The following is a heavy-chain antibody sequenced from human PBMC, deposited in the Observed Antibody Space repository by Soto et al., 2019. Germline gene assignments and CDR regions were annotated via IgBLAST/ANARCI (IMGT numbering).Heavy chain of an antibody. CDR1: GFTFSSYG. CDR2: IWYDGSNK. J-gene: IGHJ4*02. V-gene: IGHV3-33*01. CDR3: ARDEVGRDGYNSLGY. D-gene: IGHD5-12*01. Sequence: GGSLRLSCAASGFTFSSYGMHWVRQAPGKGLEWVAVIWYDGSNKYYADSVKGRFTISRDNSKNTLYLQMNSLRAEDTAVYYCARDEVGRDGYNSLGYWGQGTLVTASS.